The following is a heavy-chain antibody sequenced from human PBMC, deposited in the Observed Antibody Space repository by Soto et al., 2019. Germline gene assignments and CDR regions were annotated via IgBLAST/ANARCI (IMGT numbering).Heavy chain of an antibody. CDR1: GFTFSNAW. Sequence: PGGSLRLSCAASGFTFSNAWMSWVRQAPGKGLEWVGRIKSKTDGGTTDYAAPVKGRFTISRDDSKNTLYLQMNSLKTEDTAVYYCTTETPYYDFWSGYYTTWGQGTLVTVSS. CDR3: TTETPYYDFWSGYYTT. CDR2: IKSKTDGGTT. D-gene: IGHD3-3*01. V-gene: IGHV3-15*01. J-gene: IGHJ5*02.